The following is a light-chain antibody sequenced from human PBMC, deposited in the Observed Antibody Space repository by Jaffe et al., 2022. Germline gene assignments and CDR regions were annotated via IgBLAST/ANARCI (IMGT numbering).Light chain of an antibody. CDR2: DAS. J-gene: IGKJ4*01. Sequence: DIQMTQSPSSVSASIGDRVTITCRASQAISTWLAWYQQKPGKAPNLLIYDASSLQSGVPSRFSGSGSGTDFTLTISSLQPEDFATYYCQQANSFTFGGGTKVEIK. CDR3: QQANSFT. V-gene: IGKV1-12*02. CDR1: QAISTW.